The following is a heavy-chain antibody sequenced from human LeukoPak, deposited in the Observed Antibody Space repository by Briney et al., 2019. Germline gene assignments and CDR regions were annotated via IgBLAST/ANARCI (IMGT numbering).Heavy chain of an antibody. Sequence: GRSLRLSCAASGFTFSSYGMHWVRQAPGKGLEWVAVISYDGSNKYYADSVKGRFTISRDNSKNTLYLQMNSLRAEDTAVYYCAKDRSPNYYDSSGYPDYWGQGTLVTVSS. CDR3: AKDRSPNYYDSSGYPDY. CDR2: ISYDGSNK. V-gene: IGHV3-30*18. CDR1: GFTFSSYG. J-gene: IGHJ4*02. D-gene: IGHD3-22*01.